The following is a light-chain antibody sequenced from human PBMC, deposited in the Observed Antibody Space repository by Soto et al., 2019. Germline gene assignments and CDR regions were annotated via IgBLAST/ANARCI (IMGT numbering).Light chain of an antibody. J-gene: IGLJ2*01. V-gene: IGLV4-69*01. CDR2: VNSDGSH. Sequence: QLVLTQSPSASASLGASVKLTCTLTSGHSSYAIAWHQQQPAKGPRFLMKVNSDGSHYKGDGIPHRFSASSSGAERYLAISSLQSEDEADYYCQTWGSGSVVFGGGTKVTVL. CDR1: SGHSSYA. CDR3: QTWGSGSVV.